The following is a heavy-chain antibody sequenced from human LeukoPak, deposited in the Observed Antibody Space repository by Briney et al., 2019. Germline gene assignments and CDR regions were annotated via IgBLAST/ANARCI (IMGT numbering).Heavy chain of an antibody. Sequence: ASVKVSCKASGGTFSSYAISWVRQAPGQGLEWIGRIIPILGIANYAQKFQGRVTITADKSTSTAYMELSSLRSEDTAVYYCARVGESVAHWNYWGQGTLVTVSS. J-gene: IGHJ4*02. CDR1: GGTFSSYA. CDR3: ARVGESVAHWNY. D-gene: IGHD3-10*01. V-gene: IGHV1-69*04. CDR2: IIPILGIA.